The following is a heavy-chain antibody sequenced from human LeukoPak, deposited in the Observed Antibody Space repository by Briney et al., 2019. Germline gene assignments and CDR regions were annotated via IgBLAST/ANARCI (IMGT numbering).Heavy chain of an antibody. CDR3: AKGTVMVKGYFDY. CDR2: ISGSGDST. CDR1: GFPFSAFA. Sequence: GGSLRLSCAASGFPFSAFAMSWVRQVPGKGLEWVSGISGSGDSTYYADSVKGRFTISRDNSKNTLSLQMNSLRAEDTAVYYCAKGTVMVKGYFDYWGQGTLVTVSS. J-gene: IGHJ4*02. D-gene: IGHD5-18*01. V-gene: IGHV3-23*01.